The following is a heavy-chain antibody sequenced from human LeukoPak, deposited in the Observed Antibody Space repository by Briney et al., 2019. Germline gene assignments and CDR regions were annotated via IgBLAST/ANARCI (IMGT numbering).Heavy chain of an antibody. CDR1: GFSFRSYA. Sequence: PGGSLRLSCAASGFSFRSYAMSWVRQAPGKGLEWVSGISGSGGSTYYTDSVKGRFTISRDNSNNTAYLQMNSLRAEDTAVYFCAKGRGSRVYVSSDSWGQRTHLTVSS. D-gene: IGHD2-8*01. CDR2: ISGSGGST. CDR3: AKGRGSRVYVSSDS. J-gene: IGHJ4*02. V-gene: IGHV3-23*01.